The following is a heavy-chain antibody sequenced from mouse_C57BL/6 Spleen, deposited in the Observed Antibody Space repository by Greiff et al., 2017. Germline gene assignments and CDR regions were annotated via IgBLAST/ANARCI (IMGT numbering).Heavy chain of an antibody. V-gene: IGHV5-17*01. J-gene: IGHJ4*01. Sequence: EVMLVESGGGLVKPGGSLKLSCAASGFTFSDYGMHWVRQAPEKGLEWVAYISSGRSTIYYADTVKGRFTISRDNAKNTLFLQMTSLRSEDTAMYYCARGSRYAMDYWGQGTSVTVSS. CDR1: GFTFSDYG. D-gene: IGHD1-1*01. CDR3: ARGSRYAMDY. CDR2: ISSGRSTI.